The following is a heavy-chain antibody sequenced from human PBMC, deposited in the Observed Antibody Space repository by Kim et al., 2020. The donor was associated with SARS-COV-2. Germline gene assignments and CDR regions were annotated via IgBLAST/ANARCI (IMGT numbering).Heavy chain of an antibody. Sequence: SVNDRLTISRDNAKNSLYLQMNSLRAEDTAVYYCARDNYDYIWGSYRFDYWGQGTLVTVSS. CDR3: ARDNYDYIWGSYRFDY. J-gene: IGHJ4*02. V-gene: IGHV3-21*01. D-gene: IGHD3-16*02.